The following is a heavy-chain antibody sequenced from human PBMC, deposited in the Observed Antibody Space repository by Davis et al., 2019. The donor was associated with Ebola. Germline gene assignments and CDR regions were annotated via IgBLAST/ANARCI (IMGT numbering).Heavy chain of an antibody. V-gene: IGHV3-11*01. Sequence: GESLKISCAASGFTFNDYYMRWLRQAPGKGLEWVSSIIGGANTIYYADSVKGRFTISRDNTKNSLYLHLNNLRAEDTAVYYCARRLEGWDFWGQGTLVTVSS. CDR2: IIGGANTI. J-gene: IGHJ4*02. CDR1: GFTFNDYY. D-gene: IGHD1-1*01. CDR3: ARRLEGWDF.